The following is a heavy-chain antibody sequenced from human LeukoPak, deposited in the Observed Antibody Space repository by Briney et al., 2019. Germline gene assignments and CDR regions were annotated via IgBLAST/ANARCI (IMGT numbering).Heavy chain of an antibody. D-gene: IGHD6-13*01. Sequence: ASVKVSCKASGYTFTSYDINWVRQATGQGLEWMGWMNPNSGNTGYAQKFQGRVTITADKSTSTAYMELSGLRSEDTAVYYCARTTSMYSSSWGYYYYGMDVWGQGTTVTVSS. V-gene: IGHV1-8*03. CDR1: GYTFTSYD. CDR2: MNPNSGNT. CDR3: ARTTSMYSSSWGYYYYGMDV. J-gene: IGHJ6*02.